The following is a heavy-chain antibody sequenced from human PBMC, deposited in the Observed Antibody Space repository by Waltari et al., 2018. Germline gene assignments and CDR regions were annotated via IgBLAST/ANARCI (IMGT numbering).Heavy chain of an antibody. Sequence: QVQLVQSGAEVKKPGASVKVSCKASGYTFTSYGIGWVRQALGKRLCGMGWISAYNGNTNYAQKLQGRVTMTTDTSTSTAYMELRSLRSDDTAVYYCARDHNGYCSSTSCPNYYGMDVWGQGTTVTVSS. D-gene: IGHD2-2*03. V-gene: IGHV1-18*04. CDR1: GYTFTSYG. CDR3: ARDHNGYCSSTSCPNYYGMDV. J-gene: IGHJ6*02. CDR2: ISAYNGNT.